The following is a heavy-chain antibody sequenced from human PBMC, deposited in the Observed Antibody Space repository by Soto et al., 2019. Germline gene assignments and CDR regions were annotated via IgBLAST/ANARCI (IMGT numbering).Heavy chain of an antibody. CDR2: IYYSGST. CDR1: GGSISSGGYY. V-gene: IGHV4-31*03. Sequence: SETLSLTCTVSGGSISSGGYYWSWIRQHPGKGLEWIGYIYYSGSTYYNPSLKSRVTISVDTSKNQFSLKLSSVTAADTAVYYCARCDTEIVIQPWGQGTLVTVSS. J-gene: IGHJ5*02. D-gene: IGHD3-16*01. CDR3: ARCDTEIVIQP.